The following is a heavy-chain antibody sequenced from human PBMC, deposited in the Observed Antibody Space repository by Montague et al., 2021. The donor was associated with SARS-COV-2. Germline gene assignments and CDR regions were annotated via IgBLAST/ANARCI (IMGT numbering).Heavy chain of an antibody. CDR2: ISYDGSNK. Sequence: SLRLSCAASGFTFSSYAMHWVRQAPGKGLEWVAVISYDGSNKYYADSVKGRFTISRDNSKNTLYLQMNSLRAEDTAVYYCARAQPFHGYPYYFDLWGRGTLVTVSS. CDR3: ARAQPFHGYPYYFDL. V-gene: IGHV3-30-3*01. CDR1: GFTFSSYA. D-gene: IGHD5-24*01. J-gene: IGHJ2*01.